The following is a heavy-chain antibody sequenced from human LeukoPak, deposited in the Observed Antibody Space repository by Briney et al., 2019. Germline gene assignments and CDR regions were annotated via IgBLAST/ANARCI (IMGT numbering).Heavy chain of an antibody. CDR3: ARNMAQWLVRRYRYYFDY. J-gene: IGHJ4*02. V-gene: IGHV4-34*01. CDR1: GGSISSGGYS. Sequence: SETLSLTCAVSGGSISSGGYSWSWIRQPPGKGLEWIGEINHSGSTNYNPSLKSRVTISVDTSKNQFSLKLSSVTAADTAAYYCARNMAQWLVRRYRYYFDYWGQGTLVTVSS. D-gene: IGHD6-19*01. CDR2: INHSGST.